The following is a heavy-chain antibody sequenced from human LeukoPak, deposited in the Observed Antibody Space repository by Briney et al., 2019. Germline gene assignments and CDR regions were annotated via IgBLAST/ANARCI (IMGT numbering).Heavy chain of an antibody. D-gene: IGHD4-17*01. Sequence: GGSLRLSCAASGCTVSSNYMSWVRQAPGKGLEWVSVIYSGGSTYYADSVKGRFTISRDNSKNTLYLQMNSLRAEDTAVYYCARVADYGEVYFDYWGQGTLVTVSS. J-gene: IGHJ4*02. V-gene: IGHV3-53*01. CDR2: IYSGGST. CDR3: ARVADYGEVYFDY. CDR1: GCTVSSNY.